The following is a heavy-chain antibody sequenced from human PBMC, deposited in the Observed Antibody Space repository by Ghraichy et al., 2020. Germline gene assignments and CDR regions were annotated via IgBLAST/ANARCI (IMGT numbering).Heavy chain of an antibody. J-gene: IGHJ4*02. CDR3: ARHYYGADSYPDF. CDR1: GGSISSSTYY. CDR2: IYYSGST. Sequence: SETLSLTCTVSGGSISSSTYYWGWIRQPPGKGLEWIGSIYYSGSTYYNPSLKSRVTIFVDRSKNQFSLKLSSVTAADTAVYYCARHYYGADSYPDFWGQGTLVTVSS. D-gene: IGHD2-21*01. V-gene: IGHV4-39*01.